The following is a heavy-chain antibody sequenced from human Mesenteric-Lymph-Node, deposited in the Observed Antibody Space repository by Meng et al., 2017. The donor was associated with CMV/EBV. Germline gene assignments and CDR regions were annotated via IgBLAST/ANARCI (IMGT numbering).Heavy chain of an antibody. V-gene: IGHV4-61*01. Sequence: GSLRLSCTVSGGSVSSGSYYWSWIRQSPGKGLEWIGYIYYSGSTNYNPSLKSRVTISVDTSKNQFSLKLSSVTAADTAVYYCARQSDCGGDCYSFDYWGQGTLVTVSS. CDR3: ARQSDCGGDCYSFDY. CDR1: GGSVSSGSYY. CDR2: IYYSGST. D-gene: IGHD2-21*01. J-gene: IGHJ4*02.